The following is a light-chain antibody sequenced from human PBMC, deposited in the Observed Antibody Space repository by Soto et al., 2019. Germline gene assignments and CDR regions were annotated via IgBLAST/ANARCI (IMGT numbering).Light chain of an antibody. V-gene: IGLV2-14*03. CDR3: SSYTSSSTYL. J-gene: IGLJ1*01. CDR1: SSDVGAYNY. Sequence: QSALTQPASVSGSPGQSITISCTGTSSDVGAYNYVSWYQQHPDKAPKLMIYEVSHRPSGVSDRFSGSKSDNTAALTISGLHTEDEADYYCSSYTSSSTYLFGTGTKVTVL. CDR2: EVS.